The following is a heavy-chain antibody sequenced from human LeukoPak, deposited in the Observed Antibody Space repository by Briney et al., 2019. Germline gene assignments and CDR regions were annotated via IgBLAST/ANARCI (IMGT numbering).Heavy chain of an antibody. D-gene: IGHD5-18*01. CDR1: GFTFSNAW. CDR3: TVRTIGYSYGYGFDY. V-gene: IGHV3-15*01. CDR2: IKSKTDGGTT. Sequence: PGGSLRLSCAASGFTFSNAWMSWVRQAPGKGLEWVGRIKSKTDGGTTDYAAPVKGRFTISRDDSKNTLYLQMNSLKTEDTAVYYCTVRTIGYSYGYGFDYWGQGTLVTVSS. J-gene: IGHJ4*02.